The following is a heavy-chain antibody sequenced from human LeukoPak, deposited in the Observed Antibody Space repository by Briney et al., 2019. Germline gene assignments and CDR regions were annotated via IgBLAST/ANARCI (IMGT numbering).Heavy chain of an antibody. D-gene: IGHD2-2*01. J-gene: IGHJ5*02. Sequence: GGSLRLSCAASGFTFSSYAMSWVRQAPGKGQEWVSAISGSGGSTYYADCVQGRFTISRDNSKNTLYLLMNSLRAEDTAIYYCAKDLDPFVPAAILNWFDPWGQGTLVTVSS. CDR2: ISGSGGST. CDR3: AKDLDPFVPAAILNWFDP. CDR1: GFTFSSYA. V-gene: IGHV3-23*01.